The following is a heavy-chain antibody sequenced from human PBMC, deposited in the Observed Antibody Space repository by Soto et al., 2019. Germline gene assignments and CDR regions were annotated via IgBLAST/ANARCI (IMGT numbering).Heavy chain of an antibody. CDR2: IKPSTGDS. D-gene: IGHD6-13*01. V-gene: IGHV1-8*01. CDR1: GYTLITND. CDR3: ARGGPAAGFDL. Sequence: GXSVKVSCKASGYTLITNDINWVRQASGQGLEWMGWIKPSTGDSGSDPDFQGRITMTRDTATSTAYMELSSLKFEDTAVYYCARGGPAAGFDLWGQGSLVTVSS. J-gene: IGHJ5*02.